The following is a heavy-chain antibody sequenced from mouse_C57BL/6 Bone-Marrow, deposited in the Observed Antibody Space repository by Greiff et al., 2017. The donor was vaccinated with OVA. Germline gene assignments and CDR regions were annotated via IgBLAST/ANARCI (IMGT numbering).Heavy chain of an antibody. J-gene: IGHJ2*01. V-gene: IGHV1-18*01. CDR1: GYTFTDYN. D-gene: IGHD1-1*01. CDR2: INPNNGGT. Sequence: VQLQQSGPEPVKPGASVKIPCKASGYTFTDYNMDWVKQSHGKSLEWIGDINPNNGGTIYNQKFKGKATLTVDKSSSTAYMELRSLTSEDTAVYYCARSTTVALYYFDYWGQGTTLTVSS. CDR3: ARSTTVALYYFDY.